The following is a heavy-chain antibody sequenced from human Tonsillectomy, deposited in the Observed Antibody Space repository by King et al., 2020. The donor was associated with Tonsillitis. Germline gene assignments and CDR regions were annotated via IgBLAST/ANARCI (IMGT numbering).Heavy chain of an antibody. CDR3: ARAGYDSRGYYSYYFDY. Sequence: VQLVESGGGLVNPGGSLRLVCAASGFTFSSYTMNWVRQAPGKGLEWVSFISSSSSYIYYAYSFKGRFTISRDNAKNSLYLQMNSLRAEDTAVYYCARAGYDSRGYYSYYFDYWGQGTLVTVSS. CDR1: GFTFSSYT. J-gene: IGHJ4*02. D-gene: IGHD3-22*01. CDR2: ISSSSSYI. V-gene: IGHV3-21*01.